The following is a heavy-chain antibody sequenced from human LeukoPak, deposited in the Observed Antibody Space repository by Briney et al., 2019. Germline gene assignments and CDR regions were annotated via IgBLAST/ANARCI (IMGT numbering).Heavy chain of an antibody. V-gene: IGHV4-59*01. Sequence: SETLSLTCTVSGGSISSYYWSWIRQPPGKGLEWIDYIYSSGSTNYNPSLKSRVTISVDTSKNQFSLNLSSVTAADTAVYYCARSHSSSWSRPFDYWGQGTLVTVSS. CDR1: GGSISSYY. D-gene: IGHD6-13*01. CDR3: ARSHSSSWSRPFDY. J-gene: IGHJ4*02. CDR2: IYSSGST.